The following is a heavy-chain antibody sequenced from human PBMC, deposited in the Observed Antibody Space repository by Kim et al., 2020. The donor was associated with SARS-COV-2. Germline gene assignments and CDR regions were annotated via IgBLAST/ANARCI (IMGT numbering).Heavy chain of an antibody. CDR3: ARLGSGYSSSWYGIDY. D-gene: IGHD6-13*01. V-gene: IGHV4-39*01. J-gene: IGHJ4*02. Sequence: SETLSLTCTASGGSISSSSYYWGWIRQPPGKGLEWIGSIYYSGSTYYNASLKSRVTISVDTSKNQFSLRLSSVTAADTAVYYCARLGSGYSSSWYGIDYWGQGPLVTVSS. CDR2: IYYSGST. CDR1: GGSISSSSYY.